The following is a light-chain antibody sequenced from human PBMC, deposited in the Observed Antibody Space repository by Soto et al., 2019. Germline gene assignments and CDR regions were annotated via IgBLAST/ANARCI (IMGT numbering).Light chain of an antibody. J-gene: IGKJ1*01. V-gene: IGKV3-15*01. Sequence: ETMMTQSPDTLSVSLGERATLSCRASQSLRSSLAWYQQRPGQVPRLLIYDTSTRAPGISARFSGSGSGTEFTLTISTLQSEDFAVYYCQEYLQWPPGMFGQGTKVDIK. CDR2: DTS. CDR3: QEYLQWPPGM. CDR1: QSLRSS.